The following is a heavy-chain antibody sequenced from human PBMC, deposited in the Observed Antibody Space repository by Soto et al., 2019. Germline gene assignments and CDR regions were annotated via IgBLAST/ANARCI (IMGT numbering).Heavy chain of an antibody. J-gene: IGHJ4*02. Sequence: GASVKVSCKASGYTFTSYGISWVRQAPGQGLEWMGWISAYNGNTNYAQKLQGRVTMTTDTSTSTAYMELRSLRSDDTAVYYCARVPRTIFGVVIIDFDYWGQGTLVTVSS. D-gene: IGHD3-3*01. V-gene: IGHV1-18*01. CDR3: ARVPRTIFGVVIIDFDY. CDR2: ISAYNGNT. CDR1: GYTFTSYG.